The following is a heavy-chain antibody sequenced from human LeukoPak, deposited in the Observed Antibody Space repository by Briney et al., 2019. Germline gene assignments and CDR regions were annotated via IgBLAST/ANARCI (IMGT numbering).Heavy chain of an antibody. CDR1: GFTFSSYG. Sequence: PGGSLRLSCAASGFTFSSYGMHWVRQAPGKGLEGVAVISYDGGNKYYADSVKGRFTISRDNSKNTLYLQMSSLRAEDTAVYYCAKDRTGYFDYWGQGTLVTVSS. D-gene: IGHD1-14*01. CDR3: AKDRTGYFDY. V-gene: IGHV3-30*18. CDR2: ISYDGGNK. J-gene: IGHJ4*02.